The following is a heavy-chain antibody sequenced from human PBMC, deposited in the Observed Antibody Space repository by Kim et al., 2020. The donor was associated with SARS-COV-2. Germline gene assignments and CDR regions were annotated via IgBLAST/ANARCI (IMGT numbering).Heavy chain of an antibody. J-gene: IGHJ2*01. CDR3: AKDPRGGSRYFDL. D-gene: IGHD3-16*01. V-gene: IGHV3-33*06. Sequence: SADSVKGRFTISSDNSKNTLYLQMNSLRAEDTAVYYCAKDPRGGSRYFDLWGRGTLVTVSS.